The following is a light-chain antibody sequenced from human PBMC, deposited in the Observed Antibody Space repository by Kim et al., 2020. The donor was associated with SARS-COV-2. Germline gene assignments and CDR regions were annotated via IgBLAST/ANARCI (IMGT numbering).Light chain of an antibody. CDR2: GAS. CDR1: QSVSSI. CDR3: QQYKNWAIT. J-gene: IGKJ5*01. Sequence: EIVMTQSPATLSVSPGERATLSCRASQSVSSILAWYQQKPGQAPSLLIYGASTRATGIPTRFSGSGSGTEFTLTISSLQSEDFAVYYCQQYKNWAITFGQGTRLEIK. V-gene: IGKV3-15*01.